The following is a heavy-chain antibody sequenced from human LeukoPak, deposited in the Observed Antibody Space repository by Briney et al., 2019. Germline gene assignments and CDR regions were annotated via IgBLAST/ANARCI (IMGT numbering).Heavy chain of an antibody. Sequence: ASVKVSCKASGYTFTGYYMHRVRQAPGQGLEWMGWINPNSGGTNYAQKFQGRVTMTRDTSISTAYMELSRLRSDDMAVYYCARSIVWFGELDPDAKQIRSTPNYYYGMDVWGQGTTVTVSS. CDR2: INPNSGGT. D-gene: IGHD3-10*01. CDR3: ARSIVWFGELDPDAKQIRSTPNYYYGMDV. V-gene: IGHV1-2*02. CDR1: GYTFTGYY. J-gene: IGHJ6*02.